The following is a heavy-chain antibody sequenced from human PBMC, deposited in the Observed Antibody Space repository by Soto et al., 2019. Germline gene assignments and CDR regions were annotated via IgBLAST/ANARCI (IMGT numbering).Heavy chain of an antibody. Sequence: GASVKVSCKASGFTFTSSAMQWVRQARGQRLEWIGWIVVGSGNTNYAQKFQERVTITRDMSTSTAYMELSSLRSEDTAVYYCAADRAAFGVQYGPVDPWGQGTLVTVSS. J-gene: IGHJ5*02. CDR2: IVVGSGNT. D-gene: IGHD4-4*01. CDR1: GFTFTSSA. CDR3: AADRAAFGVQYGPVDP. V-gene: IGHV1-58*02.